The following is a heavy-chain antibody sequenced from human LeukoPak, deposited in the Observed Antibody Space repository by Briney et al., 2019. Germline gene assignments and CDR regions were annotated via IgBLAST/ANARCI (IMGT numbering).Heavy chain of an antibody. CDR1: GGSFSGYY. CDR2: INHSGST. Sequence: SETLSLTCAVYGGSFSGYYWSWIRQPPGKGLEWIGEINHSGSTNYNPSFKSRVTISVDTSKNQFSLKLSSVTAADTAVYYCARGHLRLTFGFAGRNRYYFDYWGQGTLVTVSS. J-gene: IGHJ4*02. CDR3: ARGHLRLTFGFAGRNRYYFDY. D-gene: IGHD1-14*01. V-gene: IGHV4-34*01.